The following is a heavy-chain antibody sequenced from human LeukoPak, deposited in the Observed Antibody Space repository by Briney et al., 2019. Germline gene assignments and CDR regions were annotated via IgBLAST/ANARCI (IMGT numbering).Heavy chain of an antibody. CDR2: ISSSSSYI. J-gene: IGHJ4*02. Sequence: GGSLRLSCAASGFTFNSYSMNWVRQAPGKGLEWVSSISSSSSYIYYADSVKGRFTISRDNAKNSLYLQMNSLRAEDTAVYYCAKDHSTLWFGDHYFDYWGQGTLVTVSS. D-gene: IGHD3-10*01. CDR1: GFTFNSYS. CDR3: AKDHSTLWFGDHYFDY. V-gene: IGHV3-21*01.